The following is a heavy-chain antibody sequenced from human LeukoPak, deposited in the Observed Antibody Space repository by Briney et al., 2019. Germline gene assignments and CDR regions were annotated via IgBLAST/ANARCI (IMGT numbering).Heavy chain of an antibody. V-gene: IGHV1-2*02. J-gene: IGHJ4*02. Sequence: ASVKVSCTASGYTFTGYYMHWVRQAPGQGLEWMGWINPNSGGTNYAQKFQGRVTMTRDTSISTAYMELSRLRSDDTAVYYCARDRVGATILNYWGQGTLVTVSS. CDR2: INPNSGGT. D-gene: IGHD1-26*01. CDR1: GYTFTGYY. CDR3: ARDRVGATILNY.